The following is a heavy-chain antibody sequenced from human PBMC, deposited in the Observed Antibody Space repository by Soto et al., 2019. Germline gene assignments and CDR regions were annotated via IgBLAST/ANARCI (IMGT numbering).Heavy chain of an antibody. CDR1: ESTFMNYD. D-gene: IGHD1-1*01. J-gene: IGHJ5*02. Sequence: GASVKVSCKASESTFMNYDISCVLQSTGQWLDWMGCMNPNSGNTGYALKFQGRVSMTRNTSIYTVYLELSSLASDDTAVYYCVRMASSGTLNWFDPWGQGTLDTVSS. V-gene: IGHV1-8*01. CDR3: VRMASSGTLNWFDP. CDR2: MNPNSGNT.